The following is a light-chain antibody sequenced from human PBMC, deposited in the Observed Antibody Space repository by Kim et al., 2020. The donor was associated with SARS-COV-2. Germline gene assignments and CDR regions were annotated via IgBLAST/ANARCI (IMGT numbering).Light chain of an antibody. J-gene: IGKJ2*01. V-gene: IGKV1-39*01. Sequence: DIQMTQSPSSLSASVGDRVTINFRASQSISSYLNWYQQKPGKAPKLLIYAASSLQSGVPSRFSGSGSGTDFTLTISSLQPEDFATYYCQQSYSTPYTFVQGTKLEI. CDR3: QQSYSTPYT. CDR1: QSISSY. CDR2: AAS.